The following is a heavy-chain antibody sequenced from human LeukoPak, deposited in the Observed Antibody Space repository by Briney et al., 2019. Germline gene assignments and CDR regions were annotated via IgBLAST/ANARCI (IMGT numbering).Heavy chain of an antibody. CDR3: ARRRYSYGFNY. V-gene: IGHV4-34*01. CDR2: INHSGST. Sequence: SETLSLTCAVYGGSFSGYYWSWIRQPAGKGLEWSGEINHSGSTNYNPSLKSRVTISVDTSKNQFSLKLSSVTAADTAVYYCARRRYSYGFNYWGQGTLVTVSS. D-gene: IGHD5-18*01. J-gene: IGHJ4*02. CDR1: GGSFSGYY.